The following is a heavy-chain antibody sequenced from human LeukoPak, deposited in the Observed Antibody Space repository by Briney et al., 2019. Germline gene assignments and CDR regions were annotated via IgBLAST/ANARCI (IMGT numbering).Heavy chain of an antibody. CDR3: ATQQLVMVDY. D-gene: IGHD6-13*01. Sequence: GGSLRLSCAASGFTFSSYAMHWVRQAPGKGLEWVAVISYDGSNKYYADSVKGRFTISRDNSKNTLYLQMNSLRAEDTAVYYRATQQLVMVDYWGQGTLVTVSS. CDR1: GFTFSSYA. J-gene: IGHJ4*02. V-gene: IGHV3-30*01. CDR2: ISYDGSNK.